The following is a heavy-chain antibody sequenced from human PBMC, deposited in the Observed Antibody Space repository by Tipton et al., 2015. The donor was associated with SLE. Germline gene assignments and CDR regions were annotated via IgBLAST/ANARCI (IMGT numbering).Heavy chain of an antibody. CDR3: ARGRALNAFDI. D-gene: IGHD3-3*02. Sequence: LVQSGASVKVSCKASGYTFTSYDINWVRQATGQGLEWMGWMNPKSGNTGYAQKFQGRVSMTRNTSITTAHMELSSLRSEDTAVYYCARGRALNAFDIWGQGTMVTVSS. J-gene: IGHJ3*02. CDR2: MNPKSGNT. V-gene: IGHV1-8*01. CDR1: GYTFTSYD.